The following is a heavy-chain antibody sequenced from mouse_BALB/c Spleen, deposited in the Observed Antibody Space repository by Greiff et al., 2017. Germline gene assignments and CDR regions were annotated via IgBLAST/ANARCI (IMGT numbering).Heavy chain of an antibody. J-gene: IGHJ3*01. Sequence: VHVKQSGTVLARPGASVKMSCKASGYTFTSYWMHWVKQRPGQGLEWIGAIYPGNSDTSYNQKFKGKAKLTAVTSTSTAYMELSSLTNEDSAVYYCTGTMITTSAYWGQGTLVTVSA. D-gene: IGHD2-4*01. V-gene: IGHV1-5*01. CDR2: IYPGNSDT. CDR3: TGTMITTSAY. CDR1: GYTFTSYW.